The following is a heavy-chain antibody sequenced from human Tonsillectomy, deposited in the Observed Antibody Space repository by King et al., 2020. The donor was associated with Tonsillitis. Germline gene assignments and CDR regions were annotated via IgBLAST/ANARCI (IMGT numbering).Heavy chain of an antibody. Sequence: VQLVESGGGLVQPGGSLRLSCVASGFTFSNYWMSWVRQTPGKGLEWVANIKEDGTDKHYMGSVKGRFTISRDNTKNSLYLQMDSLRVEDTAVYYCAHYDFWSRYAFDDWGQGTLVTVSS. D-gene: IGHD3/OR15-3a*01. J-gene: IGHJ4*02. CDR3: AHYDFWSRYAFDD. CDR1: GFTFSNYW. V-gene: IGHV3-7*01. CDR2: IKEDGTDK.